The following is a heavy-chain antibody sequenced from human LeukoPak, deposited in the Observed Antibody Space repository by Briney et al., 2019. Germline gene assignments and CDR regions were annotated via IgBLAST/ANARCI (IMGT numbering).Heavy chain of an antibody. V-gene: IGHV4-34*01. CDR2: INHSGST. J-gene: IGHJ4*02. CDR3: ARRDYYDSSGPHFDYYFDY. Sequence: PSETLSLTCAVYGGSFSVYDWSWIRQPPGKGLEWIGEINHSGSTNYNPSLESRVTISVDTSKNQFSLKLSSVTAADTAVHYCARRDYYDSSGPHFDYYFDYWGQGNLVTVSS. CDR1: GGSFSVYD. D-gene: IGHD3-22*01.